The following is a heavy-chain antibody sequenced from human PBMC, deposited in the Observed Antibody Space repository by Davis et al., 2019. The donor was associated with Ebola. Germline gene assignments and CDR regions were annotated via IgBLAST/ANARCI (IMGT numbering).Heavy chain of an antibody. CDR3: AAVPNLRQDVLLWFGELSRVDP. D-gene: IGHD3-10*01. CDR1: GYTFTSYD. Sequence: AASVKVSCKASGYTFTSYDINWVRQATGRGLEWIGWIVVGSGNTNYAQKFQERVTITRDMSTSTAYMELSSLRSEDTAVYYCAAVPNLRQDVLLWFGELSRVDPWGQGTLVTVSS. CDR2: IVVGSGNT. V-gene: IGHV1-58*02. J-gene: IGHJ4*02.